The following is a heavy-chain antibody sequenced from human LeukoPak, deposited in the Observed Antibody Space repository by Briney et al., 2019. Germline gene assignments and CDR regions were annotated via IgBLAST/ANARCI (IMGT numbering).Heavy chain of an antibody. CDR3: ARVLAVGRLRQYYFDY. D-gene: IGHD2-15*01. J-gene: IGHJ4*02. V-gene: IGHV5-51*01. Sequence: GESLKISCKGSGYSFTSYWIGWVRQMPGKGLEWMGIIYPGDSDTRYSPSFQGQVTISADKSISTAYLQWSSLKASDTAMYYCARVLAVGRLRQYYFDYWGQGTLVTVSS. CDR2: IYPGDSDT. CDR1: GYSFTSYW.